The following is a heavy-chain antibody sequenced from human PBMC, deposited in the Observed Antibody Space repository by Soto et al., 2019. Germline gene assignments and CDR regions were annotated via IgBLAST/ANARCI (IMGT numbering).Heavy chain of an antibody. Sequence: SLRLSCAASGFTFSSFGMHWVRQTPGKGLEWVAVIWYDGSSTSYADSVKGRFTISRDNAKNTLYLQMNSLRAEDTAVYYCARGPFYGSSWGQGTLVTVSS. V-gene: IGHV3-33*01. CDR1: GFTFSSFG. J-gene: IGHJ4*02. CDR2: IWYDGSST. CDR3: ARGPFYGSS. D-gene: IGHD6-13*01.